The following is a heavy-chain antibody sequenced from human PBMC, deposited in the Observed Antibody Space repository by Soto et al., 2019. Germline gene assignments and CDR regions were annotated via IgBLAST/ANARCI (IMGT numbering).Heavy chain of an antibody. CDR1: GFTFSSYE. CDR2: ISSSGSTI. J-gene: IGHJ4*02. D-gene: IGHD6-6*01. CDR3: ARGGRSIAARRRVDY. Sequence: EVQLVESGGGLVQPGGSLRLSCAASGFTFSSYEMNWVRQAPGKGLEWVSYISSSGSTIYYADSVKGRFTISRDNAKNSLYLQRNSLRAEDTAVYYCARGGRSIAARRRVDYWGQGTLVTVSS. V-gene: IGHV3-48*03.